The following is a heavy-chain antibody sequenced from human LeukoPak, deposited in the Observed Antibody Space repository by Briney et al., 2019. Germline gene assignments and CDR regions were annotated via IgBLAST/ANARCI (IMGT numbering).Heavy chain of an antibody. V-gene: IGHV4-34*01. CDR3: ARRTQTTYYSGSGIGY. CDR1: GGSFSGYY. D-gene: IGHD3-10*01. Sequence: SETLSLTCAVYGGSFSGYYWSWIRQPPGKGLEWIGEINHSGSTNYNPSLKSRVTISVATSKNQFSLKLNSVTAADTAVYYCARRTQTTYYSGSGIGYWGQGTLVTVSS. CDR2: INHSGST. J-gene: IGHJ4*02.